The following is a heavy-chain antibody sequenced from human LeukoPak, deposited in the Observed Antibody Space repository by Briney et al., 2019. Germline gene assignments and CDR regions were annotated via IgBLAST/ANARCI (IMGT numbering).Heavy chain of an antibody. V-gene: IGHV3-23*01. Sequence: PGGSLRLSCAASGFTFSDYNMRWIRQAPGKGLEWVSGISASGGTTYYADSVKGRSTISRDNSKNTLVLQLNSLRAEDTAVYYCAKDPTDFDSSGQTYFDYWGQGTLVTVSS. D-gene: IGHD3-22*01. J-gene: IGHJ4*02. CDR2: ISASGGTT. CDR1: GFTFSDYN. CDR3: AKDPTDFDSSGQTYFDY.